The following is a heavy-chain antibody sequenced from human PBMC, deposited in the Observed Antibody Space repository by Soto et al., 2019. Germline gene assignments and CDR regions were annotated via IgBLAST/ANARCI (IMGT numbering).Heavy chain of an antibody. V-gene: IGHV1-69*13. CDR2: IIPIFGTA. J-gene: IGHJ4*02. CDR3: AGRTLASTGVRVSSGYLHYFDY. Sequence: GASVKVSCKASGGTFSSYAISWVRQAPGQGLEWMGGIIPIFGTANYAQKFQGRVTITADESTSTAYMELSSLRSEDTAVYYCAGRTLASTGVRVSSGYLHYFDYWGQGTLVTVSS. CDR1: GGTFSSYA. D-gene: IGHD3-22*01.